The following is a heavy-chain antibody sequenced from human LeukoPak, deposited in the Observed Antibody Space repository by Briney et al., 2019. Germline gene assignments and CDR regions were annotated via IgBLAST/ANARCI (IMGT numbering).Heavy chain of an antibody. J-gene: IGHJ6*02. CDR1: GFTFSSYG. CDR3: AKDRVAVAGYYCGMDV. V-gene: IGHV3-30*18. Sequence: GRPLRLSCAASGFTFSSYGIHWVRQAPGKGLEWVTIISSDGSNKYYADSVKGRFTISRDNSKNTLYLQMNSLRAEDTAVYYCAKDRVAVAGYYCGMDVWGQGTTVTVSS. D-gene: IGHD6-19*01. CDR2: ISSDGSNK.